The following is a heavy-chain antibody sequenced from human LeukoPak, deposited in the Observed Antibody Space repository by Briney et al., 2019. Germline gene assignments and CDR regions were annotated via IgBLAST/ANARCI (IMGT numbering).Heavy chain of an antibody. D-gene: IGHD3-22*01. Sequence: GESLKISCKGSGHSFTCYWIGWVRQMPGKGLEWMGIIYPGDSDTRYSPSFQGQVTISADKSISTAYLQWSSLKASDTAMYYCARQHDSSGYYYGSYAFDIWGQGTMVTVSS. J-gene: IGHJ3*02. CDR3: ARQHDSSGYYYGSYAFDI. CDR2: IYPGDSDT. CDR1: GHSFTCYW. V-gene: IGHV5-51*01.